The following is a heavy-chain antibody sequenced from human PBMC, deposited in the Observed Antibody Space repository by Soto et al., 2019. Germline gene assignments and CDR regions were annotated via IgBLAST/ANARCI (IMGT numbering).Heavy chain of an antibody. CDR1: GDSVSSNSAG. CDR3: ARGEQYSGRIFDY. D-gene: IGHD1-26*01. V-gene: IGHV6-1*01. CDR2: TYYRSKWYY. J-gene: IGHJ4*01. Sequence: SQTLSLTYAITGDSVSSNSAGWSWFRQSPSRGLEWLGRTYYRSKWYYEYAVSVRGRITINPDTSKNQYSLQLNSVTPEDTAVYFCARGEQYSGRIFDYWGQGTLVTVSS.